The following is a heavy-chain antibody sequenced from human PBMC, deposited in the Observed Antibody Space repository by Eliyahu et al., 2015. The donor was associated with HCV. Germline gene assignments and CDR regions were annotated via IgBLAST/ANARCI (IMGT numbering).Heavy chain of an antibody. D-gene: IGHD3-22*01. CDR3: TTGSSGYQQLLYYYYYGMDV. J-gene: IGHJ6*02. Sequence: SWVRQAPGKGLEWVGRIKSKTDGGTTDYAAPVKGRFTISRDDSKNTLYLQMNSLKTEDTAVYYCTTGSSGYQQLLYYYYYGMDVWGQGTTVTVSS. CDR2: IKSKTDGGTT. V-gene: IGHV3-15*01.